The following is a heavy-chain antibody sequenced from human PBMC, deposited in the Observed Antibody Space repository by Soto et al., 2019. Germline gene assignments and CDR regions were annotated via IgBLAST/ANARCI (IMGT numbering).Heavy chain of an antibody. V-gene: IGHV1-18*01. CDR3: ARDGSEWDNWNDGGMRFDP. D-gene: IGHD1-20*01. Sequence: QVQLVQSGAEVKKPGASVKVSGKASGYTFTSYGISWVRQAPGQGLEWMGWISAYNGNTNYAQKLQGRFTMTTDTSTSTAYMELRSLRSDDTAVYYCARDGSEWDNWNDGGMRFDPWGQGTLVTVSS. J-gene: IGHJ5*02. CDR2: ISAYNGNT. CDR1: GYTFTSYG.